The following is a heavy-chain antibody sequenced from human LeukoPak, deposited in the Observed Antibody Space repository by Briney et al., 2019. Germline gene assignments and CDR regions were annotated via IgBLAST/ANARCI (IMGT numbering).Heavy chain of an antibody. D-gene: IGHD5-18*01. J-gene: IGHJ4*02. V-gene: IGHV4-34*01. Sequence: SETLSLTCAVYGGSFSGYYWSWIRQPPGKGLEWIGEINHSGSTNYNPSLKSRVTISVDTSKNQFSLKLSSVTAADTAVYYCASRRDTAMVKAFDYWGQGTLVTVSS. CDR2: INHSGST. CDR1: GGSFSGYY. CDR3: ASRRDTAMVKAFDY.